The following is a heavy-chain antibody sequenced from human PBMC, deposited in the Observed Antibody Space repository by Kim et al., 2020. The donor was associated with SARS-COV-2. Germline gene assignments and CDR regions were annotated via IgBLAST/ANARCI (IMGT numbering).Heavy chain of an antibody. CDR2: IWYDGSNK. CDR1: GFTFSSYG. V-gene: IGHV3-33*01. Sequence: GGSLRLSCAASGFTFSSYGMHWVRQAPGKGLEWVSVIWYDGSNKYYADSVKGRFTISRDNSKNTLYLQMNSLRAEDTAVYYCARDISLCYFDLWGRGTLVNVSS. CDR3: ARDISLCYFDL. J-gene: IGHJ2*01.